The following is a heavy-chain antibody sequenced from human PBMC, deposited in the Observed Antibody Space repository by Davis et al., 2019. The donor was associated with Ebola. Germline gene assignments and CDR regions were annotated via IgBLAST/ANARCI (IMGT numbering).Heavy chain of an antibody. CDR3: ARVVVVTANHAFDY. Sequence: SVKVSCKASGGTFSNHAISWVRQAPGQGLEWMGRIIPILGMVNYAQNFQGRVTITADKSTSTAYMKLSSLRSDDTAVYYCARVVVVTANHAFDYWGQGTLVTVSS. V-gene: IGHV1-69*04. D-gene: IGHD2-21*02. J-gene: IGHJ4*02. CDR1: GGTFSNHA. CDR2: IIPILGMV.